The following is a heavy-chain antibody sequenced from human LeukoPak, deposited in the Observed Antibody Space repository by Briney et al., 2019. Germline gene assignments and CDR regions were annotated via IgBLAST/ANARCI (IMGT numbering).Heavy chain of an antibody. J-gene: IGHJ4*02. Sequence: GESLRISCKGSGYSFTSYWISWVRQMPGKGLGWMGRIDPSDSYTNYSPSFQGHVTISADKSISTAYLQWSSLKASDTAMYYCARLTMVRGVIIMAIDYWGQGTLVTVSS. CDR2: IDPSDSYT. CDR3: ARLTMVRGVIIMAIDY. D-gene: IGHD3-10*01. V-gene: IGHV5-10-1*01. CDR1: GYSFTSYW.